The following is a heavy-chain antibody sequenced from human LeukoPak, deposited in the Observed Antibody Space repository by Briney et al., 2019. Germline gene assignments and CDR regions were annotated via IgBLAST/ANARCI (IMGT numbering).Heavy chain of an antibody. J-gene: IGHJ4*02. CDR1: GVSFDDYY. Sequence: SETLPLTCAVSGVSFDDYYWAWVRQTPGKGLEWIGEINHSGYTNDSPSLKSRVTPSIDTSRKQFSLNLRSVTVADAGTYYCTRMTTGHDYWGQGTLVTVSS. CDR3: TRMTTGHDY. D-gene: IGHD4-17*01. V-gene: IGHV4-34*01. CDR2: INHSGYT.